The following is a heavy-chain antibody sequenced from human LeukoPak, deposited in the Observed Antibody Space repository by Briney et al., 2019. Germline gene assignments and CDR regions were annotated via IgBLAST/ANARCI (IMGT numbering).Heavy chain of an antibody. Sequence: PGGSLRLSCAASGFTFSSYAMSWVRQAPGKGLEWVSVISGSGGGTYYADSVKGRFTISRDNSKNTLYLQMNSLRAEDTAVYYCARESRAYGELDYWGQGTLVTVSS. CDR2: ISGSGGGT. V-gene: IGHV3-23*01. D-gene: IGHD3-10*01. J-gene: IGHJ4*02. CDR3: ARESRAYGELDY. CDR1: GFTFSSYA.